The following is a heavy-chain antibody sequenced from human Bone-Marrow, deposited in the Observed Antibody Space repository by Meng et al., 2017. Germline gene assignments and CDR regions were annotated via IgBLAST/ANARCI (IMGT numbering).Heavy chain of an antibody. CDR3: ARFTPFDY. Sequence: EVHLVGCVEALVKPGGSLRLSCTASGFTFSSYWMHWVRQAPGKGPVWVSRINTDGSSTDYADSVKGRFTISRDNAKNTLYLQMNSLRAEDTAMYYCARFTPFDYWGQGTLVTVSS. CDR1: GFTFSSYW. J-gene: IGHJ4*02. CDR2: INTDGSST. V-gene: IGHV3-74*01.